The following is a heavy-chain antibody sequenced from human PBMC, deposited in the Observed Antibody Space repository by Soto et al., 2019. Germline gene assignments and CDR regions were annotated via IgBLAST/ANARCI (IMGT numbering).Heavy chain of an antibody. CDR2: IFHTGGT. D-gene: IGHD3-10*01. Sequence: SETLSLTCAVSGGSISGGGFSWSWIRQPPGKGLEWIGYIFHTGGTQYNPSLKSRVSMSVDKSKNQFSLHLTSVTAADTAVYYCVRLQFGEGFDYWGQGALVTVSS. J-gene: IGHJ4*02. CDR3: VRLQFGEGFDY. V-gene: IGHV4-30-2*01. CDR1: GGSISGGGFS.